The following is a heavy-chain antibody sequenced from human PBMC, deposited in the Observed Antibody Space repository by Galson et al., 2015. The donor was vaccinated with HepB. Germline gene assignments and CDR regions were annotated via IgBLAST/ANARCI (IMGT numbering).Heavy chain of an antibody. J-gene: IGHJ4*02. CDR1: GYSFAGYW. V-gene: IGHV5-51*01. CDR2: IFPGDSNN. D-gene: IGHD3-10*01. Sequence: QSGAEVKKPGESLKISCQGSGYSFAGYWIGWVRQTPGKGLEWMGIIFPGDSNNRSSPSFQGQVTFSADMTLNTAYLQWTSLKTSDTAVYFCARAADHYSESRSYDLVHWGQGTQVIVSS. CDR3: ARAADHYSESRSYDLVH.